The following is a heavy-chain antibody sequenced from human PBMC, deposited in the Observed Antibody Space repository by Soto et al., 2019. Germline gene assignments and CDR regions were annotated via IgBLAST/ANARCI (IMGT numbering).Heavy chain of an antibody. CDR3: ASQGISGNYWEDFDY. V-gene: IGHV3-53*01. D-gene: IGHD1-26*01. Sequence: VGSLRLSCAASGLSVSINYMSWVRQAPGRGLEWVSVIYANGNTYCADSVKGRFTLSRDNLKNRLYLQMNSLRADDTAVYYCASQGISGNYWEDFDYWGRGTLVTVSS. J-gene: IGHJ4*02. CDR2: IYANGNT. CDR1: GLSVSINY.